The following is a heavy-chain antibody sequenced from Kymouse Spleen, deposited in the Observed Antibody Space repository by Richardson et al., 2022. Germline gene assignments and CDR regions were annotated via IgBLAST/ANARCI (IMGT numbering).Heavy chain of an antibody. Sequence: QVQLVESGGGVVQPGRSLRLSCAASGFTFSSYGMHWVRQAPGKGLEWVAVIWYDGSNKYYADSVKGRFTISRDNSKNTLYLQMNSLRAEDTAVYYCAVIAVAEDYWGQGTLVTVSS. J-gene: IGHJ4*02. CDR2: IWYDGSNK. V-gene: IGHV3-33*01. CDR1: GFTFSSYG. CDR3: AVIAVAEDY. D-gene: IGHD6-19*01.